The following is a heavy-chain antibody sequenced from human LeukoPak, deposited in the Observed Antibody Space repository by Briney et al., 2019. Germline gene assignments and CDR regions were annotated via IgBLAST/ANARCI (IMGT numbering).Heavy chain of an antibody. CDR1: GFTFSSYG. CDR3: AKGVGYDILTGYCDY. CDR2: INGSGGST. Sequence: GGSLRLSCAASGFTFSSYGMSWVRQAPGKGLEWVSAINGSGGSTYYADSVKGRFTISRDNSKNTLYLQMNSLRAEDTAVYYCAKGVGYDILTGYCDYWGQGTLVTVSS. D-gene: IGHD3-9*01. J-gene: IGHJ4*02. V-gene: IGHV3-23*01.